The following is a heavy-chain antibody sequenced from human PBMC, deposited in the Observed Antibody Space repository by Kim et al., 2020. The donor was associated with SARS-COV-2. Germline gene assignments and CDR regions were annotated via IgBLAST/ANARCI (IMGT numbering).Heavy chain of an antibody. Sequence: SETLSLTCTVSGASISSHYWTWIRQPPGKGLEWIGYIFHTGSTNYNPSLKSRITMSVDTSKNQFSLKLTSVIAADTAVYYCARHVSSYWYFDLWGRGTQVTVSS. CDR1: GASISSHY. J-gene: IGHJ2*01. CDR2: IFHTGST. CDR3: ARHVSSYWYFDL. D-gene: IGHD2-8*01. V-gene: IGHV4-59*08.